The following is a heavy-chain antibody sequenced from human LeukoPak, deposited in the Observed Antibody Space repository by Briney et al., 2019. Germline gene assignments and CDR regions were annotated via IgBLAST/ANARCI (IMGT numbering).Heavy chain of an antibody. Sequence: QPGGSLRLSCAASGFTFSTYGMHWVRQAPGKGLEWVAIISSDGSNKYYADSVKGRFTISRDNSENTLYLQMNSLRAEDTAVYYCAKPPYPGELWSCFDYWGQGTLVTVSS. CDR1: GFTFSTYG. V-gene: IGHV3-30*18. D-gene: IGHD5-18*01. CDR2: ISSDGSNK. CDR3: AKPPYPGELWSCFDY. J-gene: IGHJ4*02.